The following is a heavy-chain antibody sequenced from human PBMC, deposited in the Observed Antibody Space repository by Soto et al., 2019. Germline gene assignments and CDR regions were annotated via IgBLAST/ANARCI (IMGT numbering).Heavy chain of an antibody. Sequence: EVQLVESGVGLVQPGGSLRLSCAASGFTLSGYDIHWVRQATGKGLEWVSGIGYAGDTYYEDSVKGRFTISRENAKNSLYLQLNSLSVGDTAVYYCTRKNHTNGMAVWGQGTTVTVYS. J-gene: IGHJ6*02. CDR2: IGYAGDT. CDR3: TRKNHTNGMAV. CDR1: GFTLSGYD. V-gene: IGHV3-13*01.